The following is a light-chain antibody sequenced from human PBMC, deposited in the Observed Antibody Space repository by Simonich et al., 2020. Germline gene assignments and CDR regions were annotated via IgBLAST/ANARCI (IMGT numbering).Light chain of an antibody. J-gene: IGKJ3*01. CDR2: AAS. Sequence: DIQMTQSPSSLSASVGDRVTITCRASQSIRSYLNWYQQKPGKAPKLLIYAASRLQSWVPSRFSGSGSGTDFTLTISSLQPEAFAPYYCQQYNSYSPSYTFGPGTKVDIK. CDR1: QSIRSY. CDR3: QQYNSYSPSYT. V-gene: IGKV1-39*01.